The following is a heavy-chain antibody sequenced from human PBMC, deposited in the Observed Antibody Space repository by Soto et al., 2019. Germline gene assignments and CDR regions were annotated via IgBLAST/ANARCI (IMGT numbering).Heavy chain of an antibody. Sequence: SDTLSLTCTVSGGSINTGDYYWTWIRQPRGKGLEWIGYIYYSGTTYYNPSLKSRVSLSLDTSKNHFSLRLTSVTAADTAVYYCARGVDFEGFSPYGMDVWGQGTTVTVS. V-gene: IGHV4-30-4*02. J-gene: IGHJ6*02. CDR3: ARGVDFEGFSPYGMDV. CDR2: IYYSGTT. CDR1: GGSINTGDYY. D-gene: IGHD3-3*01.